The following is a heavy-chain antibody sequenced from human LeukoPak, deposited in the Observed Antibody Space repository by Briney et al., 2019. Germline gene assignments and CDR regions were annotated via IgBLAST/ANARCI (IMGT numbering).Heavy chain of an antibody. D-gene: IGHD1-26*01. J-gene: IGHJ4*02. CDR3: ARDRGSYFTYFDY. V-gene: IGHV3-11*04. CDR2: ISRSGSTK. Sequence: GGSLRLSCAASGFTFSDYNMRWIRRAPGKGLEWVSSISRSGSTKYYADSVKGRFTISRDNAKNSLYLQMNSLRAEDTAVYYCARDRGSYFTYFDYWGQGTLVTVSS. CDR1: GFTFSDYN.